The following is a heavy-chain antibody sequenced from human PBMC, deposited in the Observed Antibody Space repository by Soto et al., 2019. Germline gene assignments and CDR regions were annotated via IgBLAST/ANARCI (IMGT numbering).Heavy chain of an antibody. V-gene: IGHV1-46*01. Sequence: ASVKVSCKASGYSFTSYYVHWVRQAPGQGLEWMGIIYPGGDYTRYAQKFQGRVTITADESTSTAYMELSSLRSEDTAVYYCARGYSSQRGAFDIWGQGTMVTVSS. J-gene: IGHJ3*02. CDR3: ARGYSSQRGAFDI. D-gene: IGHD6-13*01. CDR2: IYPGGDYT. CDR1: GYSFTSYY.